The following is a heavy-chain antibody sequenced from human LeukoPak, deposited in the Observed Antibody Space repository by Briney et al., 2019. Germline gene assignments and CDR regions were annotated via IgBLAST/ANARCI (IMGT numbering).Heavy chain of an antibody. J-gene: IGHJ2*01. CDR1: GGSISSSSYY. Sequence: PSETLSLTCTVSGGSISSSSYYWGWIRQPPGKGLEWIGSIYYSGNTYYNPSLKSRVTVSVDTSKNQFSLKLNSVTAADTAVYYCARDPKTTVTNPNWYFDLWGRGTLVTVSS. V-gene: IGHV4-39*02. CDR3: ARDPKTTVTNPNWYFDL. D-gene: IGHD4-17*01. CDR2: IYYSGNT.